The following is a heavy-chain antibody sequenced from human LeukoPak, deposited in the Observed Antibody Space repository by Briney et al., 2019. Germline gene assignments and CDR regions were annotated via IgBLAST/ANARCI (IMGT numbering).Heavy chain of an antibody. Sequence: SGTLSLTCAVSGGSISSSNWWSWVRQPPGKGLEWIGEIYHSGSTNYNPSLKSRVTISVDKSKNQFSLKLSSVTAADTAVYYCASDYGGNSYSDYWGQGTLVTVPS. CDR1: GGSISSSNW. J-gene: IGHJ4*02. V-gene: IGHV4-4*02. CDR2: IYHSGST. CDR3: ASDYGGNSYSDY. D-gene: IGHD4-23*01.